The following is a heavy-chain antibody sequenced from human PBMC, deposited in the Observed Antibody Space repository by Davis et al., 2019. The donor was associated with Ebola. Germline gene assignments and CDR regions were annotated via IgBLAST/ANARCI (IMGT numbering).Heavy chain of an antibody. CDR2: IGGSGSDT. J-gene: IGHJ4*02. V-gene: IGHV3-23*01. D-gene: IGHD3-10*01. Sequence: GESLKISCAASGFTFSRYAMSWVRQTPGKGLEWVSGIGGSGSDTYYADSVKGRFTISRDNSMNTVFLQLSSLRAEDTAVYYCAKHVGDYIRAFDYWGQGALVTVSS. CDR3: AKHVGDYIRAFDY. CDR1: GFTFSRYA.